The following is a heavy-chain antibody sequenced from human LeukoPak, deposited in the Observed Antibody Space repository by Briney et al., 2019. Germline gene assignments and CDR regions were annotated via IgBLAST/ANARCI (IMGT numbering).Heavy chain of an antibody. V-gene: IGHV4-61*02. Sequence: SETLSLTCTVSGGSISSGSYYWSWIRQPAGKGLEWIGRIYTSGSTNYNPSLKSRVTISVDTSKNQFSLKLSPVTAADTAVYYCARLFHCTNGVCYGPNTEDYWGQGTLVTVSS. CDR1: GGSISSGSYY. CDR2: IYTSGST. CDR3: ARLFHCTNGVCYGPNTEDY. J-gene: IGHJ4*02. D-gene: IGHD2-8*01.